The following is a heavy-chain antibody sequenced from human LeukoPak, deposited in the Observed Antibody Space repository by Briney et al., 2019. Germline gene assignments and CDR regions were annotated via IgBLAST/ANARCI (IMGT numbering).Heavy chain of an antibody. V-gene: IGHV1-69*05. Sequence: ASVKVSCKASGGTFTSYAISWVRQAPGQGLEWMGGIIPIFGTANYAQKFQGRVTITTDESTSTAYMDLSSLRSEDTAVYYCARAAAPVYSGYDFGYYFDYWGQGTLVTVSS. CDR1: GGTFTSYA. D-gene: IGHD5-12*01. J-gene: IGHJ4*02. CDR3: ARAAAPVYSGYDFGYYFDY. CDR2: IIPIFGTA.